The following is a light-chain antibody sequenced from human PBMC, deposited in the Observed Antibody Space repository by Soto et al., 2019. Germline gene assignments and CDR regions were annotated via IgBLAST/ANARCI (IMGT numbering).Light chain of an antibody. J-gene: IGKJ1*01. CDR1: QSISSY. CDR2: AAS. Sequence: DIQMTQSPSSLSASVGDRVTITCRASQSISSYLNWYQQKPGKAPKLLIYAASSLQSGVPSRFSGSGSGTDFTLAISGLQPDDFATYFCHQYATYSFGQGTKVEIQ. CDR3: HQYATYS. V-gene: IGKV1-39*01.